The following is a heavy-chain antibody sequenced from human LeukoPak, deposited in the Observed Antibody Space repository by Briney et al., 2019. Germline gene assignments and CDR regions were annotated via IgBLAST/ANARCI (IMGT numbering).Heavy chain of an antibody. CDR3: ARAGQGYCTSISCYLSLDF. Sequence: SETLSLTCTVSGASISSGDYYWSWIRQPPGKGLEWIGYIYYSGSTYYSPSLKSRVAMSIDKSKNQFSLNVNSVTVADTAVYYCARAGQGYCTSISCYLSLDFWGQGTLVTVSS. CDR2: IYYSGST. V-gene: IGHV4-30-4*08. D-gene: IGHD2-2*01. CDR1: GASISSGDYY. J-gene: IGHJ4*02.